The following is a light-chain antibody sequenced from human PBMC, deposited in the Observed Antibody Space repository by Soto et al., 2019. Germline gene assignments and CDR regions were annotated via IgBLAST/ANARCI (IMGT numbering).Light chain of an antibody. Sequence: IQMTQSPSSLSASVGDRVTITCRASQSISSYLNWYQQKQGKAPKLLIYAASSLQSGVPSRFSGSGSGTDFTLTISSLQPEDFATYYCQQSYSTPPTFGGGTKVDIK. CDR3: QQSYSTPPT. CDR2: AAS. J-gene: IGKJ4*01. V-gene: IGKV1-39*01. CDR1: QSISSY.